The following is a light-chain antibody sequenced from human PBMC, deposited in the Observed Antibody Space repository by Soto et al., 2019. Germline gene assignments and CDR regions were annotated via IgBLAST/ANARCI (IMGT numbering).Light chain of an antibody. Sequence: QSVLTQPASVSGSPGQSITISCTGSSSDVGGYNYVSWYQQHPGKAPKVMIYEVSNRPSGVSNRFSGSKSGNTAALTISGLQAEDEADYYCSSSTGSSTLVFGGGTTVTVL. V-gene: IGLV2-14*01. J-gene: IGLJ3*02. CDR2: EVS. CDR1: SSDVGGYNY. CDR3: SSSTGSSTLV.